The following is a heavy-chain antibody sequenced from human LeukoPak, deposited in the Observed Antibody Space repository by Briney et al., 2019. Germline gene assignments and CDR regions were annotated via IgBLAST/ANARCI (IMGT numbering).Heavy chain of an antibody. J-gene: IGHJ4*02. CDR2: INPNSGGT. Sequence: ASVKVSCKASGYTFTGYYMHWVRQAPGQGLEWMGWINPNSGGTNYAQKFQGRVTMTRDTSISTAYMELSRLRSDDTAVYYCARVANYYDSSGYYYWSQGTLVTVSS. CDR1: GYTFTGYY. CDR3: ARVANYYDSSGYYY. V-gene: IGHV1-2*02. D-gene: IGHD3-22*01.